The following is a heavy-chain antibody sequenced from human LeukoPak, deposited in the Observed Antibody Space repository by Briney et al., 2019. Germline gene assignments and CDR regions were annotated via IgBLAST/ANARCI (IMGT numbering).Heavy chain of an antibody. J-gene: IGHJ4*02. V-gene: IGHV1-69*06. Sequence: ASVKVSCKASGGTFSTYAISWVRQAPGQGLEWMGGIIPMFDTPYYAQKFRGRVTITADKSTSTAYMDLRSLRSEDTAVYYCARAISDSTGYYAYYFDSWGQGTLVTVSS. CDR3: ARAISDSTGYYAYYFDS. D-gene: IGHD3-22*01. CDR1: GGTFSTYA. CDR2: IIPMFDTP.